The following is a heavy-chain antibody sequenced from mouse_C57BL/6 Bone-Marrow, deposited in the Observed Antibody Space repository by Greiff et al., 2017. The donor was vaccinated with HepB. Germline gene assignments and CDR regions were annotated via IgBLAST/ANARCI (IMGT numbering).Heavy chain of an antibody. Sequence: VQLQQPGAELVKPGASVKLSCKASGYTFTSYWMHWVKQRPGQGLEWIGMIHPNSGSTNYNEKFKSKATLTVDKSSSTAYMQLSSLTSEDSAVYYCARTEVYGNYDWYFDVWGTGTTVTVSS. CDR2: IHPNSGST. D-gene: IGHD2-1*01. J-gene: IGHJ1*03. CDR3: ARTEVYGNYDWYFDV. CDR1: GYTFTSYW. V-gene: IGHV1-64*01.